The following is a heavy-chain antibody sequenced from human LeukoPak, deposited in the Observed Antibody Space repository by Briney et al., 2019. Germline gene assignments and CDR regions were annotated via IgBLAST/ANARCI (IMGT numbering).Heavy chain of an antibody. J-gene: IGHJ4*02. CDR3: ARGRYVTTRGGAAAGFLDY. CDR2: INHGGST. D-gene: IGHD6-13*01. V-gene: IGHV4-34*01. Sequence: SETLSLTCAVSGGSFSGHYWNWIRQPPGKGLEWIGEINHGGSTNYNPSLKSRVTISVDTSQKQFSLRLSSVTAADTAVYYCARGRYVTTRGGAAAGFLDYWGQGTLVTVSS. CDR1: GGSFSGHY.